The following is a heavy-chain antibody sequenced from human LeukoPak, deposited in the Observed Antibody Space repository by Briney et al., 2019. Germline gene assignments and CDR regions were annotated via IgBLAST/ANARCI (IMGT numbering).Heavy chain of an antibody. CDR2: VYKTGHT. D-gene: IGHD3-22*01. V-gene: IGHV4-59*08. J-gene: IGHJ3*02. CDR1: DNSISSFY. CDR3: ATKKYYYDSSGPDAFDI. Sequence: SETLSLTCTVSDNSISSFYWSWIRQPPGKGLEWIGFVYKTGHTNYNPSLKSRVAISLDGSKSQVSLRLTSVTAADTAVYYCATKKYYYDSSGPDAFDIWGQGTMVTVSS.